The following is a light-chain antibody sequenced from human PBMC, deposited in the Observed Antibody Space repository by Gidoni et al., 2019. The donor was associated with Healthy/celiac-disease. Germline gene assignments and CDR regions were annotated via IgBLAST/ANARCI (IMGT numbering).Light chain of an antibody. CDR3: QQYGSSRYT. V-gene: IGKV3-20*01. CDR2: GAS. CDR1: QSVSSSY. J-gene: IGKJ2*01. Sequence: DIGFTQSPGTLSLSPGERATLTCRASQSVSSSYLAWYQQKPGPAPRPLICGASSSATGLPDRFSGSGSGTVFTITISRLELEDFAVYYCQQYGSSRYTFGQGTKLEIK.